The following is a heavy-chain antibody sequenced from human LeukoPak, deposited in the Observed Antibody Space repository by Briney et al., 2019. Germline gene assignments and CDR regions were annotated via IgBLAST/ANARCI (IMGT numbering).Heavy chain of an antibody. Sequence: SQTLSLTCTVSGGSLSSGSYYWSWIRQPAGKGLEWIGRIYTSGSTNYNPSLKSRVTISVDTSKNQFSLKLSSVTAADTAVYYCARDSVGRDKGVFGDYYYYMDVWGKGTTVTVSS. J-gene: IGHJ6*03. CDR3: ARDSVGRDKGVFGDYYYYMDV. D-gene: IGHD3-3*01. CDR1: GGSLSSGSYY. CDR2: IYTSGST. V-gene: IGHV4-61*02.